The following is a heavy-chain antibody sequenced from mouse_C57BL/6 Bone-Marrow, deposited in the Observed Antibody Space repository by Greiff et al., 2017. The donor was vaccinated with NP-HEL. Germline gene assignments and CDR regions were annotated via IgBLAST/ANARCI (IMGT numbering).Heavy chain of an antibody. D-gene: IGHD2-4*01. Sequence: VKLMESGPGLVQPSQSLSITCTVSGFSLTSYGVHWVRQSPGKGLEWLGVIWSGGSTDYNAAFISRLSISKDNSKSQVFFKMNSLQADDTAIYYCASLYDYDEDFDYWGQGTTLTVSS. V-gene: IGHV2-2*01. CDR3: ASLYDYDEDFDY. J-gene: IGHJ2*01. CDR1: GFSLTSYG. CDR2: IWSGGST.